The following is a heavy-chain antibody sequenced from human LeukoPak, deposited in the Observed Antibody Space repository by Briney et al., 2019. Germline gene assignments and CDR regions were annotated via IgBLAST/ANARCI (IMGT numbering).Heavy chain of an antibody. D-gene: IGHD3-10*01. V-gene: IGHV3-7*01. Sequence: PGGSLRLSCAASGFTFNNYWMTWVRQAPGKGLEWVANIKQDGSEKFYVDSVKGRFTISRDNAKNSLYLQMNSLRAEDTAVYYCAKGEAPYYGSGSPLGYWGQGTLVTVSS. J-gene: IGHJ4*02. CDR3: AKGEAPYYGSGSPLGY. CDR1: GFTFNNYW. CDR2: IKQDGSEK.